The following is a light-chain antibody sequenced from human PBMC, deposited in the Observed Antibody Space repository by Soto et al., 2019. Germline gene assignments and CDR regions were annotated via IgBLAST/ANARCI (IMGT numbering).Light chain of an antibody. CDR2: SNN. J-gene: IGLJ3*02. Sequence: QSVLTQPPSVSGTTGQKVTVSCSGSRYNIEVNAVNWYQQVPGTAPKVLIYSNNQRPSGVPDRFSGSKSGTSASLAISGLRSDDEATYYCAAWDDTLDAQVFGGGTKLTVL. V-gene: IGLV1-44*01. CDR1: RYNIEVNA. CDR3: AAWDDTLDAQV.